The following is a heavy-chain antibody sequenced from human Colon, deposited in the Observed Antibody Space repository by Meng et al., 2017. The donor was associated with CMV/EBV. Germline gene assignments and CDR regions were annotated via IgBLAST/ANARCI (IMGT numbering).Heavy chain of an antibody. CDR2: IILMSGST. CDR3: ARGKQAGFDL. Sequence: QVHVVQSGAEVKKPGSSVKVFCKASGGTFDTSTFNWVRQAPGQGLEWMCGIILMSGSTSYSQKFRGIVTITADELEVNSLRSEDTAVYYCARGKQAGFDLWGQGTLVTVSS. J-gene: IGHJ5*02. D-gene: IGHD6-13*01. CDR1: GGTFDTST. V-gene: IGHV1-69*12.